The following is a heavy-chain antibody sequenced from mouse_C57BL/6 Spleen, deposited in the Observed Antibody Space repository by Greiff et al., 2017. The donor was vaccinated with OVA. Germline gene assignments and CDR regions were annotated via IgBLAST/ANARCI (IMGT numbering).Heavy chain of an antibody. J-gene: IGHJ2*01. D-gene: IGHD2-4*01. Sequence: EVMLVESGGGLVKPGGSLKLSCAASGFTFSDYGMHWVRQAPEKGLEWVAYISSGSSTIYYADTVKGRFTISRDNANNTLVLQLTSLRSEATAMYYGAGGVYYDYGVCFDYWGQGTTLTVSS. CDR1: GFTFSDYG. CDR2: ISSGSSTI. CDR3: AGGVYYDYGVCFDY. V-gene: IGHV5-17*01.